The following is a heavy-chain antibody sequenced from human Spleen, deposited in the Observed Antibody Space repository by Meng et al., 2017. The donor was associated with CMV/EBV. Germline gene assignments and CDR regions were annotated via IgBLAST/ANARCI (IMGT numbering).Heavy chain of an antibody. J-gene: IGHJ4*02. CDR1: GGSISSSSYY. Sequence: SETLSLTCTVSGGSISSSSYYWGWIRQAPGKGPEWIGSIFHSGSTYYNPSLESRVIISVDLSQTQFSLELRSVTAADTAVYYCARELITSFGAAFDYWGQGTLVTVSS. D-gene: IGHD3-3*01. CDR3: ARELITSFGAAFDY. V-gene: IGHV4-39*02. CDR2: IFHSGST.